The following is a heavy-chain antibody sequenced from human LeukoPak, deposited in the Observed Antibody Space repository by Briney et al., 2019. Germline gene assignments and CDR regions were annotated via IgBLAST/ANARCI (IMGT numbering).Heavy chain of an antibody. Sequence: SETLSLTCAVSGGSISSSNWWSGVRQRPGKGLEWIGEIYHSGSTNYNPSLKSRVTISVDKSKNQFSLKLSSVTAADTAVYYCARDLGAVAADYWGQGTLVTVSS. CDR1: GGSISSSNW. J-gene: IGHJ4*02. D-gene: IGHD6-19*01. CDR2: IYHSGST. CDR3: ARDLGAVAADY. V-gene: IGHV4-4*02.